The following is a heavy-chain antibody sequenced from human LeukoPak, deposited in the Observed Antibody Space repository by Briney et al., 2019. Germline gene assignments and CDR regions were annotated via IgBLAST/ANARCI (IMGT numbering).Heavy chain of an antibody. CDR1: GYTFTSYY. D-gene: IGHD3-9*01. CDR3: ARRNFDYMDV. CDR2: MNPNSGNT. Sequence: ASVKVSCKAYGYTFTSYYMHWVRHAPGQELEWMGWMNPNSGNTDYAQKFQGRVTITRNTSIRTVYMELSSLRSEDTAAYYCARRNFDYMDVWAKGPRSPSP. J-gene: IGHJ6*03. V-gene: IGHV1-8*03.